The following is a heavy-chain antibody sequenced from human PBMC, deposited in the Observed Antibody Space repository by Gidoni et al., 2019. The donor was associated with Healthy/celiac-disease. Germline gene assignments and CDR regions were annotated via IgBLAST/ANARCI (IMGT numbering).Heavy chain of an antibody. CDR1: GFPFDDYT. Sequence: DVQLVASGGVVVQPGGSLRLSCASSGFPFDDYTMHWVRQAPGKGLEWVSLSSWDGGRTYYADSVKGRFTICRDNSKNSLDLQRNSLRTEDTAVYYCARTYDSSGPFDYWGQGTLVTVSS. CDR3: ARTYDSSGPFDY. D-gene: IGHD3-22*01. J-gene: IGHJ4*02. CDR2: SSWDGGRT. V-gene: IGHV3-43*01.